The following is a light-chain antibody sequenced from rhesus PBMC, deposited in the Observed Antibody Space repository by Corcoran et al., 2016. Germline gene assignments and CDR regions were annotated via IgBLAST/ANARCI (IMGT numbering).Light chain of an antibody. CDR1: QGITND. J-gene: IGKJ2*01. Sequence: DIQMTQSPSSLSASVGDRVTITCRASQGITNDLAWYQQKTGETPKLLIYEATSLQSGIPSRFSGSGSGTVFTLTISSLQSEDFASYYCQHYYSTPYSFGQGTKVEIK. CDR2: EAT. CDR3: QHYYSTPYS. V-gene: IGKV1-25*01.